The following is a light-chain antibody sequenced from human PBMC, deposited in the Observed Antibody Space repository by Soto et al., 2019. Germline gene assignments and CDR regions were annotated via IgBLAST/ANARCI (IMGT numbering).Light chain of an antibody. CDR2: TNN. V-gene: IGLV1-44*01. Sequence: QSLLTQPPSVSGTPGHKVSISCSGSTSNLGGNTVNWYQQLPGTAPKLLIYTNNQRPSGVPDRFSGSKSGTSASLAISDLRSEDEADFYCAAWDDSLNAVVFGGGTKLTVL. CDR1: TSNLGGNT. CDR3: AAWDDSLNAVV. J-gene: IGLJ2*01.